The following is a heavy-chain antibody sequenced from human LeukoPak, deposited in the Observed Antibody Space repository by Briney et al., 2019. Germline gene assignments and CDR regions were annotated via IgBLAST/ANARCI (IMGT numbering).Heavy chain of an antibody. CDR3: ARDRLHCSSTSCAAGLFDY. D-gene: IGHD2-2*01. V-gene: IGHV1-18*04. J-gene: IGHJ4*02. Sequence: GASVKVSCKASGYTFTSYGISWERQAPGQGLEWMGWISAYNGNTNYAQKLQGRVTMTTDTSTSTAYMELRSLRSDDTAVYYCARDRLHCSSTSCAAGLFDYWGQGTLVTVSS. CDR2: ISAYNGNT. CDR1: GYTFTSYG.